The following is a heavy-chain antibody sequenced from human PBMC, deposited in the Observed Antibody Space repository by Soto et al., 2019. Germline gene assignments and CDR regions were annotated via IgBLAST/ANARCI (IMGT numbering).Heavy chain of an antibody. CDR1: GYSFTSYW. CDR2: IYPGDSDT. D-gene: IGHD2-15*01. V-gene: IGHV5-51*01. J-gene: IGHJ4*02. Sequence: GESLKISCKCSGYSFTSYWIGWVRQMPGKGLEWMGIIYPGDSDTRYSPSFQGQVTISADKSISTAYLQWSSLKASDTAMYYCARHGAYCSGGSCYSYYFDYWGQGTLVTVSS. CDR3: ARHGAYCSGGSCYSYYFDY.